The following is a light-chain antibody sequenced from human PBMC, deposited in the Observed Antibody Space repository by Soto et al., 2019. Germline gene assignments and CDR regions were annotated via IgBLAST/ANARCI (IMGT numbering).Light chain of an antibody. Sequence: DIVLTQSPGTLPLSPGERATLSCRASQSVSSSHLAWYQQKPGQAPRLFLYGASSRATGITDRFSGSGSGTDFTLTISGLQPEDFAVYYCQRYGSSLTFGGGNKVEIK. CDR1: QSVSSSH. V-gene: IGKV3-20*01. CDR3: QRYGSSLT. J-gene: IGKJ4*01. CDR2: GAS.